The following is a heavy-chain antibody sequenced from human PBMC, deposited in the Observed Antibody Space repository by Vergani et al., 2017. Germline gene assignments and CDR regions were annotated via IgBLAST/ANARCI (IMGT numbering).Heavy chain of an antibody. Sequence: QVQLQQWGAGLLKPSETLSLTCAVYGGSFSGYYWSWIRQPPGKGLEWIGEINHSGSTNYNPSLKSRVTISVDTSKNQFSLKLSSVTAADTAVYYCARHVPTIFGVVMYGMDVWGQGTTVTVSS. CDR3: ARHVPTIFGVVMYGMDV. V-gene: IGHV4-34*01. CDR1: GGSFSGYY. J-gene: IGHJ6*02. D-gene: IGHD3-3*01. CDR2: INHSGST.